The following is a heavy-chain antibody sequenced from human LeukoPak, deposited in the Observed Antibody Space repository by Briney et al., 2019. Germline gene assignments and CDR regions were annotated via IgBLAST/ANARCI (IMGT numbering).Heavy chain of an antibody. CDR3: ARSYSGSYYPFDY. Sequence: SETLSLTCTVAGDSISTSRYYWGWIRQPPGKGLEWIGSIYYSGSTYYNPSLKSRVTISVDTSKNQFSLKLSSVTAADTAVYYCARSYSGSYYPFDYWGQGTLVTVSS. CDR1: GDSISTSRYY. CDR2: IYYSGST. J-gene: IGHJ4*02. D-gene: IGHD1-26*01. V-gene: IGHV4-39*01.